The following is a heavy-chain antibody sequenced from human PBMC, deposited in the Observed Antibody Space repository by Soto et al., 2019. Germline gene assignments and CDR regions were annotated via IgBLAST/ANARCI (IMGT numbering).Heavy chain of an antibody. Sequence: SAMVSCKDSGGTFSSYAISWVRQAPGQGLEWMGGIIPIFGTANYAQKFQGRVTITADESTSTAYMELSSLRSEDTAVYYCARDRCSGGSCYSRIYYGMDVWGQGTTVNVSS. CDR2: IIPIFGTA. CDR3: ARDRCSGGSCYSRIYYGMDV. J-gene: IGHJ6*02. V-gene: IGHV1-69*13. D-gene: IGHD2-15*01. CDR1: GGTFSSYA.